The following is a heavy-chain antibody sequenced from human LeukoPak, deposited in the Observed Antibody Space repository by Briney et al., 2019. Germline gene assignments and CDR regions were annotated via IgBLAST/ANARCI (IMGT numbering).Heavy chain of an antibody. CDR3: ARGPLFYGSGVTYFDD. CDR2: IIPIFGTA. Sequence: ASVKVSCKASGYTFTGYYMHWVRQAPGQGLEWMGGIIPIFGTANYAQKFQGRVTIITGESTSTAYMELSSLISEDTAVYYCARGPLFYGSGVTYFDDWGQGTLVTVSS. D-gene: IGHD3-10*01. J-gene: IGHJ4*02. CDR1: GYTFTGYY. V-gene: IGHV1-69*05.